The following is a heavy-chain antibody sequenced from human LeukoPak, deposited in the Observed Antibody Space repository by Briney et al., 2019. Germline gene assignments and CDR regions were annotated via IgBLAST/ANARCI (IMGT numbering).Heavy chain of an antibody. CDR1: GFTFSSYA. J-gene: IGHJ5*02. CDR3: AKVTETYYVVPVGVGKPENWFDP. V-gene: IGHV3-30*04. D-gene: IGHD1-26*01. CDR2: ISYDGSNK. Sequence: PGGSLRLSCAASGFTFSSYAMHWVRQAPGKGLEWVAVISYDGSNKDYADSVKGRFTISRDNSKNTLYLQMNSLRAEDTAVYYCAKVTETYYVVPVGVGKPENWFDPWGQGTLVTVSS.